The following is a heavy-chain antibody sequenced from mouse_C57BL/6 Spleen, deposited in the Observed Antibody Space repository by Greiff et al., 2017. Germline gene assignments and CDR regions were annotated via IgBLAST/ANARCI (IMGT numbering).Heavy chain of an antibody. J-gene: IGHJ4*01. D-gene: IGHD2-13*01. Sequence: QVQLQQPGAELVMPGASVKLSCKASGYTFTSYWMHWVKQRPGQGLEWIGEIDPSDSYTNYNQKFKGKSTLTVDNSSSTAYMQLSSLTSEDSAVYYCARRLLGSMDYWGQGTSVTVSS. CDR1: GYTFTSYW. CDR2: IDPSDSYT. V-gene: IGHV1-69*01. CDR3: ARRLLGSMDY.